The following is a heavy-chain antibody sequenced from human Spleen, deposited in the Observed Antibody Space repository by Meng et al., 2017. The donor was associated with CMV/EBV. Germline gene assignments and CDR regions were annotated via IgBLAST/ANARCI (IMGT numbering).Heavy chain of an antibody. CDR1: GFTFSTSW. Sequence: GGSLRLSCAASGFTFSTSWMSWVRQAPGKGLEWVVNIREDGSSKYYADPVKGRFTISRDNAKNSLYLQMNSLRAEDTAVYYCARAVAAATSYWGQGTLVTVSS. CDR2: IREDGSSK. D-gene: IGHD2-15*01. CDR3: ARAVAAATSY. J-gene: IGHJ4*02. V-gene: IGHV3-7*01.